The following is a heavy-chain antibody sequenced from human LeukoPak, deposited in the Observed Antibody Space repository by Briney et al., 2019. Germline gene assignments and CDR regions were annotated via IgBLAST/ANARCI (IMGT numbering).Heavy chain of an antibody. D-gene: IGHD2-2*01. CDR1: GGSISSGDYY. CDR2: IYYSGST. V-gene: IGHV4-30-4*08. CDR3: ARGVVVVPAIGHPDY. J-gene: IGHJ4*02. Sequence: SQTLSLTCTVSGGSISSGDYYWSWISQPPGKGLAWIGYIYYSGSTYYNPSLKSRVTISVDTSKNQFSLKLSSVTAADTAVYYCARGVVVVPAIGHPDYWGQGTLVTVSS.